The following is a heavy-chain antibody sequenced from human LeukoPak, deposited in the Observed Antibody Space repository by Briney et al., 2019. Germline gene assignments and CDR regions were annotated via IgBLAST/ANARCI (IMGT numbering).Heavy chain of an antibody. Sequence: SETLSLTCTVSGGSISSSSYYWGWIRQPPGKGLEWIGRIYTSGSTNYNPSLKSRVTISVDTSKNQFSLKLSSVTAADTAVYYCARAYYDILTGYYNPGAFDIWGQGTMVTVSS. CDR2: IYTSGST. D-gene: IGHD3-9*01. V-gene: IGHV4-39*07. CDR1: GGSISSSSYY. CDR3: ARAYYDILTGYYNPGAFDI. J-gene: IGHJ3*02.